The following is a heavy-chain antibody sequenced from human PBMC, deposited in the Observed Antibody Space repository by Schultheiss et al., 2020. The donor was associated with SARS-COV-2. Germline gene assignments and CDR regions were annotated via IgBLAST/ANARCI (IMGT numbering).Heavy chain of an antibody. CDR3: ASSGSYSPYGMDV. D-gene: IGHD1-26*01. J-gene: IGHJ6*02. Sequence: SVKVSCKASGGTFSSYAISWVRQAPGQGLEWMGGIIPIFGTANYAQKFQGRVTITADESTSTAYMELSRLRSDDTAVYYCASSGSYSPYGMDVWGQGTTVTVS. CDR2: IIPIFGTA. CDR1: GGTFSSYA. V-gene: IGHV1-69*13.